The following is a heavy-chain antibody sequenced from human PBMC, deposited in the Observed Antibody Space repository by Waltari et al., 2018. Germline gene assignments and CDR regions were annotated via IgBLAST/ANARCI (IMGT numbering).Heavy chain of an antibody. CDR3: ARDSIPAVAGYWYFDL. J-gene: IGHJ2*01. Sequence: EVQLVESGGGLVQPGGSLRLSCAASGFTFSSYWMSWVRQAPGKGLEWVANIKQDGSEKYYVESVKGRFTISRDNAKNSLDLQMNSLRAEDTAVYYCARDSIPAVAGYWYFDLWGRGTLVTVSS. D-gene: IGHD6-19*01. V-gene: IGHV3-7*01. CDR1: GFTFSSYW. CDR2: IKQDGSEK.